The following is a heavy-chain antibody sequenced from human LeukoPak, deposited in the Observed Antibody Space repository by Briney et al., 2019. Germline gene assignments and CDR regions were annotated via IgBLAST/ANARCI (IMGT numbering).Heavy chain of an antibody. CDR3: ARAVSGSYYTY. J-gene: IGHJ4*02. Sequence: SETLSLTCTVSGGSISGSYWSWIRQPPGKGLEWIGYIYYSGSTNYNPSLKSRVTKSVDTSKNQFSLKLSSVTAADTAVYYCARAVSGSYYTYWGQGTLVTVSS. CDR2: IYYSGST. CDR1: GGSISGSY. V-gene: IGHV4-59*01. D-gene: IGHD3-10*01.